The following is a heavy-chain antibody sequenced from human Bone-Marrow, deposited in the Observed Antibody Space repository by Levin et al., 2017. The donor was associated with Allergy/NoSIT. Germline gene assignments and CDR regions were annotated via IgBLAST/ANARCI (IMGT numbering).Heavy chain of an antibody. CDR3: ASLRVGRTLMDV. D-gene: IGHD1-26*01. CDR2: ISGYNGDT. Sequence: ASVKVSCKASGYTFMSYGINWVRQAPGQGFEWMGRISGYNGDTNYAEKFQGRVTMTTDTSTKTAYMELKSLTFDDTAVYYCASLRVGRTLMDVWGQGTTVIVSS. J-gene: IGHJ6*01. CDR1: GYTFMSYG. V-gene: IGHV1-18*01.